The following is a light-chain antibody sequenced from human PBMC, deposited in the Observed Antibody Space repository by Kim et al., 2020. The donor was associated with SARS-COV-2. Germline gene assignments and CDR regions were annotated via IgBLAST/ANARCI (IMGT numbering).Light chain of an antibody. CDR2: GNS. CDR1: SSNIGAGYD. J-gene: IGLJ2*01. CDR3: QSYDSSLSGSV. V-gene: IGLV1-40*01. Sequence: RVNISCTGSSSNIGAGYDVHWYQPLPGTAPNLLIYGNSNRPSGVPDRFSCSKSGTSASLAITVLQAEDEADYYCQSYDSSLSGSVFGGGTQLTVL.